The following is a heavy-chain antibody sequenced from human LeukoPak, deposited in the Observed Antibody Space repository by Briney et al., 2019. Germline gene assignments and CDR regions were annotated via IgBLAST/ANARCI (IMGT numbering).Heavy chain of an antibody. Sequence: ASVKVSCKASGYTFTSYGISWARQAPGQGLEWMGCISAYNGNTNYAQKLQGRVTMTTDTSTSTAYMELRSLRSDDTAVYYCARERALSMVRGVHLNDAFDIRGQGTMVTVSS. J-gene: IGHJ3*02. CDR1: GYTFTSYG. CDR2: ISAYNGNT. D-gene: IGHD3-10*01. CDR3: ARERALSMVRGVHLNDAFDI. V-gene: IGHV1-18*04.